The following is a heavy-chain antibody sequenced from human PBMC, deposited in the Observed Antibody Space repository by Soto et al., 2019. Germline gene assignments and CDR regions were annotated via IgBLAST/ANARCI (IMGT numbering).Heavy chain of an antibody. Sequence: QVQLVESGGGVVQPGRSLRLSCAASGFTFSRHTMHWVRQAPGKGLEWVAAISDDGSNTYYADSVKGRFTISRDNSKNTLYLQMNSLSSEDTAVHHCAREVYXXFWXXXXXXXXYFXDWGQGTLVTVSS. CDR2: ISDDGSNT. D-gene: IGHD3-3*01. J-gene: IGHJ4*02. CDR3: AREVYXXFWXXXXXXXXYFXD. V-gene: IGHV3-30-3*01. CDR1: GFTFSRHT.